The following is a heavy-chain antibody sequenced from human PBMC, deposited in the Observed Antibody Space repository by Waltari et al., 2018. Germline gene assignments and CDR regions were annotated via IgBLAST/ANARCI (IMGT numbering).Heavy chain of an antibody. CDR3: ARDGGGNRYFDY. V-gene: IGHV3-30-3*01. CDR2: RSYDGSNK. D-gene: IGHD1-1*01. J-gene: IGHJ4*02. CDR1: GFTFSSSA. Sequence: QVQLVEAGGGVVQPGRSLRLSGAASGFTFSSSAMHGVRQAPGEGLEWVAVRSYDGSNKYYADSVKGRFTISRDNSKNTLYLQMNSLRAEDTAVYYCARDGGGNRYFDYWGQGTLVTVSS.